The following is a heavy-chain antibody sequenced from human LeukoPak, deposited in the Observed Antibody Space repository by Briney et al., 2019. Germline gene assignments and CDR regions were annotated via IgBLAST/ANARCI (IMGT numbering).Heavy chain of an antibody. D-gene: IGHD1-1*01. CDR1: GFTFSTYT. CDR3: ARVCTTNYYFYCMDV. V-gene: IGHV3-48*04. J-gene: IGHJ6*03. Sequence: GGSLRLSCAASGFTFSTYTMNWVRQAPGKGLEWVSYVSSSGGTIYYADSVKGRFTISRDNAKNSLYLQMNSLRAEDTAVYYCARVCTTNYYFYCMDVWGKGTTVTVSS. CDR2: VSSSGGTI.